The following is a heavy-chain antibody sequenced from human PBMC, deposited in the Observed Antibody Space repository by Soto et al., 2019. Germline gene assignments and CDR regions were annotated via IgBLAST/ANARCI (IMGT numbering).Heavy chain of an antibody. V-gene: IGHV4-30-4*01. J-gene: IGHJ6*04. CDR2: IYYSGST. Sequence: SETLSLTCTVSGGSISSGDYYWRWIRQPPGKGLEWIGYIYYSGSTYYNPSLKSRVTISVDTSKNQFSLKLSSVTAADTAVYYWARPHYGDYGYGMDVWGKGTTVTV. D-gene: IGHD4-17*01. CDR3: ARPHYGDYGYGMDV. CDR1: GGSISSGDYY.